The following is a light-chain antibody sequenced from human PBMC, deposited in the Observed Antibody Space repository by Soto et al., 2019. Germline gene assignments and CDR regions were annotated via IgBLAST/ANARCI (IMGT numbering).Light chain of an antibody. V-gene: IGKV1-6*01. CDR1: QGIRND. J-gene: IGKJ1*01. Sequence: AIQMTQSPSALSASVGDRVTITCRASQGIRNDLGWYQQKPGKAPKLLIYAASSLQSGVPSRFSGSGSGTDFIITISSLQPEDFATYYCLHDYNYPWTFGQGIKVEIK. CDR2: AAS. CDR3: LHDYNYPWT.